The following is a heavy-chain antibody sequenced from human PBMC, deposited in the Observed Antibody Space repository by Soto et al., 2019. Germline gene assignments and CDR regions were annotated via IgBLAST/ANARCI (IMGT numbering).Heavy chain of an antibody. Sequence: GASVKVSCKASGGTFSSYTISWVRQAPGQGLEWMGRIIPILGIANYSQKFQGRVTITADKSTSTAYMELSSLRSEVTAVYYCATDIVVADYFDYWGQGTLVTVSS. CDR1: GGTFSSYT. CDR3: ATDIVVADYFDY. D-gene: IGHD2-15*01. CDR2: IIPILGIA. V-gene: IGHV1-69*02. J-gene: IGHJ4*02.